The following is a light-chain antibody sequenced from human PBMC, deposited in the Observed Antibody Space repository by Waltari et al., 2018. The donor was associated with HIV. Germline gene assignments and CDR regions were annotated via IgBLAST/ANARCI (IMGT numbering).Light chain of an antibody. Sequence: QSALTQPASVSGSPGQSITTSCTGPSSYVGGSTYVAWYQHHPGNAPKLIIYEVSHRPSGVSDRFSGSKSGNTASLTISGLQAEDETDYYCSSYTSSSTWVFGGGTKLTVL. CDR3: SSYTSSSTWV. CDR2: EVS. V-gene: IGLV2-14*01. CDR1: SSYVGGSTY. J-gene: IGLJ3*02.